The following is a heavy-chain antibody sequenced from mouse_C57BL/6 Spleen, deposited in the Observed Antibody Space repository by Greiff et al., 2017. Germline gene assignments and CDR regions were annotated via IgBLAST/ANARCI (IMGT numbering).Heavy chain of an antibody. CDR1: GYSITSGYY. V-gene: IGHV3-6*01. CDR2: ISYDGSN. Sequence: ESGPGLVKPSQSLSLTCSVSGYSITSGYYWNWIRQFPGNKLEWMGYISYDGSNNYNPSLKNRIAITRDTSTNQCFLKVNAVTTEDTATYYWAIYDGYYYAMDDWGQGTSGTVSS. D-gene: IGHD2-3*01. CDR3: AIYDGYYYAMDD. J-gene: IGHJ4*01.